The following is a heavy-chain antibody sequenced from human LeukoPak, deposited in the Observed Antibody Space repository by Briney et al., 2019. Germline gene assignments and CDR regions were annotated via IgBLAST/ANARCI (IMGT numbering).Heavy chain of an antibody. CDR1: GFTFSSYA. CDR2: ISGSGGST. D-gene: IGHD3-16*02. J-gene: IGHJ4*02. Sequence: PGGSLRLSCAASGFTFSSYAMSWVRQAPGKGLEWVSAISGSGGSTYYADSVKGRFTISRDNSKNTLYLQMNSLRAEDTAVYYCAKRLGELSLWSRGFDYWGQGTLVTVSS. V-gene: IGHV3-23*01. CDR3: AKRLGELSLWSRGFDY.